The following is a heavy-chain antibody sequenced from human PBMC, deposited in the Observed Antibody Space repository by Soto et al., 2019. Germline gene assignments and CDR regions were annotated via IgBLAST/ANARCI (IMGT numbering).Heavy chain of an antibody. CDR3: AVGGCVGGYYYDCSGYCSY. CDR1: GYTFTSYG. Sequence: ASVKVSCKASGYTFTSYGISWVRQAPGQGLEWMGWISAYNGNTNYAQKLQGRVTMTTDTSTSTAYMELRSLRSDDTAVYYCAVGGCVGGYYYDCSGYCSYWGQGDLFPVSS. V-gene: IGHV1-18*04. CDR2: ISAYNGNT. J-gene: IGHJ4*02. D-gene: IGHD3-22*01.